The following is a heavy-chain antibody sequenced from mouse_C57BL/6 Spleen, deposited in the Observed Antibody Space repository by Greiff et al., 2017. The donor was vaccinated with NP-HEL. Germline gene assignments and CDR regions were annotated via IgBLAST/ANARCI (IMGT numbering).Heavy chain of an antibody. D-gene: IGHD1-1*01. CDR3: ARGGYYGSRRAMDY. V-gene: IGHV1-55*01. CDR2: IYPGSGST. CDR1: GYTFTSYW. J-gene: IGHJ4*01. Sequence: QVQLQQPGAELVKPGASVKMSCKASGYTFTSYWITWVKQRPGQGLEWIGDIYPGSGSTNYNEKFKSKATLTVDPSSSTAYMQLSRLTSEDSAVYYCARGGYYGSRRAMDYWGQGTSVTVSS.